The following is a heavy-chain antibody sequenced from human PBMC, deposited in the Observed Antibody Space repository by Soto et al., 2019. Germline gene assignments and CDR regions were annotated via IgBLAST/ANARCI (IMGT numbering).Heavy chain of an antibody. CDR3: ARVGYSSGWYVGWFDP. D-gene: IGHD6-19*01. V-gene: IGHV1-46*01. Sequence: QVQLVQSGAEVKKPGASVKVSCKASGYTFTSYYMHWVRQAPGQGLEWMGIINPSGGSTSYAQKFQGRVTMTRDTSTSTVYMELSSLRSEDTAVYYCARVGYSSGWYVGWFDPWGQGTLVTVSS. CDR1: GYTFTSYY. CDR2: INPSGGST. J-gene: IGHJ5*02.